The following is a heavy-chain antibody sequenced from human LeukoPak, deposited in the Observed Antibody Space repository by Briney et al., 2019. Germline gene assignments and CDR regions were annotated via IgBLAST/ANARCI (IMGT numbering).Heavy chain of an antibody. D-gene: IGHD2-2*01. V-gene: IGHV4-61*01. J-gene: IGHJ5*02. Sequence: SETLSLTCAVSGYSISSGYYWSWIRQPPGKGLEWIGYIYYSGSTNYNPSLKSRVTISVDTSKNQFSLKLSSVTAADTAVYYCARGDCSSTSCSFDPWGQGTLVTVSS. CDR3: ARGDCSSTSCSFDP. CDR2: IYYSGST. CDR1: GYSISSGYY.